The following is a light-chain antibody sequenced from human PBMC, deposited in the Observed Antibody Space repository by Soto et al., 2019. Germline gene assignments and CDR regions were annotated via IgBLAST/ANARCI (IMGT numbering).Light chain of an antibody. Sequence: QSALTQPASVSGSPGQSITISCTGTSSDVGGYNYVSWYQQHPGKAPKLMIYDVSNRPSGVSNRFSGSKSGNTASLTISGLQAEAEADYYCSSYTSSSTIERVFGGGTQLTVL. V-gene: IGLV2-14*01. CDR1: SSDVGGYNY. CDR2: DVS. J-gene: IGLJ2*01. CDR3: SSYTSSSTIERV.